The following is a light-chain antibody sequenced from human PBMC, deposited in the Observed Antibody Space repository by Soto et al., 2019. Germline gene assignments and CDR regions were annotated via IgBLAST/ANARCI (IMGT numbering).Light chain of an antibody. V-gene: IGKV3-20*01. J-gene: IGKJ4*01. Sequence: EIVMTQSPATLSVSPGERATHSCGASQSVSSDLAWYQQKPGQAPRLLIYGASRRAAGIPDRFSGSASGTDFTLTISRLEPDVVAVYFSQEYGYSLTFGGGTKVDIK. CDR1: QSVSSD. CDR3: QEYGYSLT. CDR2: GAS.